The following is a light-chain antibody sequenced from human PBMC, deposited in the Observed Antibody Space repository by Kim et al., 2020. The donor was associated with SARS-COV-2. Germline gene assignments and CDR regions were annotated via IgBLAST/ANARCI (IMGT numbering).Light chain of an antibody. Sequence: IEMTQYPFTLSANVGDRVTITCGASQSIRSWLAWYQQKPGKAPKFLIYKASSLESGVSSRFSGIGSGTESTLTISSLQPDGFATYYCQQYNSYPLTFGGGTKVDI. J-gene: IGKJ4*01. V-gene: IGKV1-5*03. CDR3: QQYNSYPLT. CDR2: KAS. CDR1: QSIRSW.